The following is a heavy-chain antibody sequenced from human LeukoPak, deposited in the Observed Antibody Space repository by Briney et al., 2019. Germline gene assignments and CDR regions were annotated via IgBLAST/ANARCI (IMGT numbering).Heavy chain of an antibody. D-gene: IGHD3-9*01. CDR1: GDTLTELS. CDR3: ATVWTKYYDILTGYGYNWFDP. J-gene: IGHJ5*02. Sequence: ASVKVSCKVSGDTLTELSMHWVRQAPGKGLEWMGGFDPEDGETIYAQKFQGRVTMTEDTSTDTAYMELSSLRSEDTAVYYCATVWTKYYDILTGYGYNWFDPWGQGTLVTVSS. V-gene: IGHV1-24*01. CDR2: FDPEDGET.